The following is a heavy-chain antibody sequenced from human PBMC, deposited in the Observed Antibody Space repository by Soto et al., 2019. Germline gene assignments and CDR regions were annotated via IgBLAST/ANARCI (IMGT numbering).Heavy chain of an antibody. CDR3: THHGYYSYGMEV. J-gene: IGHJ6*02. V-gene: IGHV2-5*02. Sequence: QITLKESGPTLVKPTQTLTLTCTFSGFSLSTSGVGVGWIRQPPGKALEWLALIFCDDDKRYSPSLKSRLSITKGTSKNPVVLTMTSMDPVDAATYYCTHHGYYSYGMEVWGQGTTVTVSS. CDR2: IFCDDDK. CDR1: GFSLSTSGVG.